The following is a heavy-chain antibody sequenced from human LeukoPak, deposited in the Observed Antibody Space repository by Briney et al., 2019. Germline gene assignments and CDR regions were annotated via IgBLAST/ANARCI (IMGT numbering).Heavy chain of an antibody. V-gene: IGHV3-23*01. CDR2: ISGSGSDT. J-gene: IGHJ4*02. CDR3: AKERAASASGFFDF. Sequence: GGSLRLSCAASEFSVGSNYMTWVRQAPGKGLEWVSGISGSGSDTYYADSVGGRFTTSRDNSQNTVYLQMNSLRVDDAAVYYCAKERAASASGFFDFWGQGTLVTVSS. D-gene: IGHD6-19*01. CDR1: EFSVGSNY.